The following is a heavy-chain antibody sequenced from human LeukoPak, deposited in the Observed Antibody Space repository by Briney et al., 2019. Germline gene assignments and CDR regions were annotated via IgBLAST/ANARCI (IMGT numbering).Heavy chain of an antibody. CDR2: IYYSGGT. CDR3: ARRLFDSSASQYYLDY. D-gene: IGHD3-22*01. J-gene: IGHJ4*02. Sequence: TSETLSLTCTVSGGSISRYYWSWIPQPPGKGLDWIGYIYYSGGTNYNPSLKSRVTISVDTSKNQFSLKLTSVTAADTAVYYCARRLFDSSASQYYLDYWGQGILVTVSS. CDR1: GGSISRYY. V-gene: IGHV4-59*08.